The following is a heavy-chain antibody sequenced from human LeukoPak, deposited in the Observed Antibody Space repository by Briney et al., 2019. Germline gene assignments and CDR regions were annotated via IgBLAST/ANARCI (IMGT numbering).Heavy chain of an antibody. J-gene: IGHJ4*02. CDR1: GGSISSSSYY. CDR2: IYYSGST. CDR3: ARERGYYGSGSYKEFDY. V-gene: IGHV4-39*07. Sequence: PSETLSLTCTVSGGSISSSSYYWGWIRQPPGKGLEWIGSIYYSGSTYYNPSLKSRVTISVDTSKNQFSLKLSSVTAADTAVYYCARERGYYGSGSYKEFDYWGQGTLVTVSS. D-gene: IGHD3-10*01.